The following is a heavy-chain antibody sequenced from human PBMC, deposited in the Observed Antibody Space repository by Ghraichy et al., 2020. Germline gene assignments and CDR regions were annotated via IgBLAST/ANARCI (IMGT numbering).Heavy chain of an antibody. CDR3: AKEEGSVVAARDAFDI. CDR2: ISGSGGST. J-gene: IGHJ3*02. V-gene: IGHV3-23*01. D-gene: IGHD2-15*01. CDR1: GFTFSSYA. Sequence: LSLTCAASGFTFSSYAMSWVRQAPGKGLEWVSAISGSGGSTYYADSVKGRFTISRDNSKNTLYLQMNSLRAEDTAVYYCAKEEGSVVAARDAFDIWGQGTMVTVSS.